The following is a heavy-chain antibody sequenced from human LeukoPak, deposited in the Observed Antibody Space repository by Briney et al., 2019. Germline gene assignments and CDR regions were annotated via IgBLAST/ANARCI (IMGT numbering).Heavy chain of an antibody. CDR3: ARDSFIAVAGTGGDY. CDR1: GYTFTSYG. V-gene: IGHV1-18*01. Sequence: ASVKVSCKASGYTFTSYGISWVRQAPGQGLEWMGWISAYNGNTNYAQKLQGRVTMNTDTSTSTAYMELRSLRSDDTAVYYCARDSFIAVAGTGGDYWGQGTLVTVSS. CDR2: ISAYNGNT. J-gene: IGHJ4*02. D-gene: IGHD6-19*01.